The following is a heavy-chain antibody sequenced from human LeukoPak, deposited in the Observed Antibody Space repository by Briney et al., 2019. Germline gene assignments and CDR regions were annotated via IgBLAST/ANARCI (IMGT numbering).Heavy chain of an antibody. J-gene: IGHJ6*02. Sequence: SETLSLTCTVSGGSISSGGYYWSWIRQHPGKGPEWIGYIYYSGSTYYNPSLKSRVTISVDTSKNQFSLKLSSVTAADTAVYYCARALSSLNCSSTSCYLHYYGMDVWGQGTTVTVSS. CDR2: IYYSGST. V-gene: IGHV4-31*03. CDR1: GGSISSGGYY. CDR3: ARALSSLNCSSTSCYLHYYGMDV. D-gene: IGHD2-2*01.